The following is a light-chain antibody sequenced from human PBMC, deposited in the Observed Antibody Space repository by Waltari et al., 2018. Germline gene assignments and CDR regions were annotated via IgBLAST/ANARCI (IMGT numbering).Light chain of an antibody. Sequence: DIQMTQSPSSLSASLGDSVTIPCQASQSISSYLNWYQQKPGVAPKLLLYAASSLRNGVPSRFSGMGSGTDFSLTISSLQPEDFATYYCQQSFSTPLTFGGGTKVEIK. J-gene: IGKJ4*01. CDR2: AAS. CDR1: QSISSY. CDR3: QQSFSTPLT. V-gene: IGKV1-39*01.